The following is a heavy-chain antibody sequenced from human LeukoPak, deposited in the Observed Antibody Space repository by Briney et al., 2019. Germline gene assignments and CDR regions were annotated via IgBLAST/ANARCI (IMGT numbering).Heavy chain of an antibody. CDR2: INHSGST. Sequence: SETLSLTCAVYGEPFNGYYWNWIRQSPGKGLEWIGEINHSGSTNYNPSLRSRVTISADTSKNQFSLELSSVTAADTAVYYCASIAVAGDDAFDIWGQGTMVTVSS. D-gene: IGHD6-19*01. V-gene: IGHV4-34*01. J-gene: IGHJ3*02. CDR3: ASIAVAGDDAFDI. CDR1: GEPFNGYY.